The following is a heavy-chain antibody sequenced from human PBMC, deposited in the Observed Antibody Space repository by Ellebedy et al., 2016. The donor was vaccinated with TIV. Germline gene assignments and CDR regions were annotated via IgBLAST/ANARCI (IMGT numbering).Heavy chain of an antibody. D-gene: IGHD3-10*01. CDR1: GFTFISYW. CDR3: TINLLRGTLNFYYYGVDV. CDR2: INQDGSEQ. J-gene: IGHJ6*02. V-gene: IGHV3-7*01. Sequence: GGSLRLSXAASGFTFISYWKSCVRQVPGKGLEWVSEINQDGSEQRYVDSVKGRFTMSRDIAKYSLYLQMNSLRAEDPALYYCTINLLRGTLNFYYYGVDVWGQGTTVTVSS.